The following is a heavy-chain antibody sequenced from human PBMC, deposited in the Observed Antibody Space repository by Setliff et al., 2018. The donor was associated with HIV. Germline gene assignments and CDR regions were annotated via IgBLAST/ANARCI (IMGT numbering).Heavy chain of an antibody. V-gene: IGHV7-4-1*02. Sequence: ASVKVSCKASGYTFTTYAMNWVRQAPGQGPEWMGWINTNTGNPTYAQGFTGRFVFSLDTSVSTAYLQISSLKAEDTAVYYCARNYYDVWSLPFGGWFDPWGQGTLVTVSS. J-gene: IGHJ5*02. CDR3: ARNYYDVWSLPFGGWFDP. CDR2: INTNTGNP. CDR1: GYTFTTYA. D-gene: IGHD3-3*01.